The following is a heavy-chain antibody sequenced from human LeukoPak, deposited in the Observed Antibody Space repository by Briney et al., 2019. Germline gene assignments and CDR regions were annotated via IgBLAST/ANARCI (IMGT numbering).Heavy chain of an antibody. CDR2: INPNSGGT. J-gene: IGHJ5*02. D-gene: IGHD3-10*01. V-gene: IGHV1-2*02. CDR1: GYTFTGYY. CDR3: AREVSHYYGSGSRGWFDP. Sequence: ASVKVSCKASGYTFTGYYMHWVRQAPGQGLEWMGWINPNSGGTNYAQKFQGRVTMTRDTSISTAYMELSRLRSDDTAVYYCAREVSHYYGSGSRGWFDPWGQGTLVTVSS.